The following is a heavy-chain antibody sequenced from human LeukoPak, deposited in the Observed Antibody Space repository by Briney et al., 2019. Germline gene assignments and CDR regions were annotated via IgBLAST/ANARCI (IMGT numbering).Heavy chain of an antibody. V-gene: IGHV4-4*07. D-gene: IGHD1-26*01. CDR3: ARDPRGIVGANHNWFDP. CDR1: GGSIGSYY. Sequence: PSETLSLTCTVSGGSIGSYYWSWIRQPPGKGLEWIGRIYASGSTNYNPSLTSRVTMSVDTSKSQFSLKLISVTAADTAVYYCARDPRGIVGANHNWFDPWGQGTLVTVSS. J-gene: IGHJ5*02. CDR2: IYASGST.